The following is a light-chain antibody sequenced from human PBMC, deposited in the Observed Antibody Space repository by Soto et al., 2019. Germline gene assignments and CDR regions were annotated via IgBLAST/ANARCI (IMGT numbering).Light chain of an antibody. CDR3: SAYTARSTLV. J-gene: IGLJ3*02. Sequence: QSVLTQPASVSGSPGQSITISCTGTSSDVGGYDYVSWYQLHPGKAPKLMVFEVSNRPSGVSYRFSGSKSGNTASLTISGLQPEDEGDYYCSAYTARSTLVFGGGTKVTVL. CDR1: SSDVGGYDY. CDR2: EVS. V-gene: IGLV2-14*01.